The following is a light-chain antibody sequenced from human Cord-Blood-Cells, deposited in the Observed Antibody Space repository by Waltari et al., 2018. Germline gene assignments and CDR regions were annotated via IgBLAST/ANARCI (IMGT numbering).Light chain of an antibody. CDR1: SSDVGGYNY. V-gene: IGLV2-14*03. J-gene: IGLJ3*02. CDR2: DVS. Sequence: QSALTQPASVSGSPGQSTTISCTGTSSDVGGYNYVSWYHQHPGKAPKLMIYDVSNRPSGVSNLFSGSKSGNTASLTISGLQAEDEADYYCSSYTSSSTLVFGGGTKLTVL. CDR3: SSYTSSSTLV.